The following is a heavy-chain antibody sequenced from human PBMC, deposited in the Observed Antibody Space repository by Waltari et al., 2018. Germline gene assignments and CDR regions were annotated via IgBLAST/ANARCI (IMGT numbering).Heavy chain of an antibody. V-gene: IGHV1-69*13. J-gene: IGHJ6*02. CDR3: ARARNRAVHSLDYYYGMDV. CDR2: FIPIFGTA. CDR1: GGNFSSYA. Sequence: QVQLVQSGAEVKKPGSSVKVSCKASGGNFSSYAISWVRQAPGQGLEWMGGFIPIFGTANYAQRCQGIVPITADESTSTAYMELSSLRSEDTAVYYCARARNRAVHSLDYYYGMDVWGQGTTVTVSS. D-gene: IGHD1-1*01.